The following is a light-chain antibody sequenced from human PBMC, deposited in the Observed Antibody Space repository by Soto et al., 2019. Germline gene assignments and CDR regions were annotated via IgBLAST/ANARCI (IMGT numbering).Light chain of an antibody. V-gene: IGKV3-20*01. CDR3: QQYDSSPRT. Sequence: EIVLTQSPGTLSLSPRERATLSCRASQSVSSNLAWYQQKPGQAPRLLIYGASTRATGIPARFSGSGSGTEFTLTISRLEPEDFAVYYCQQYDSSPRTFGQGTKVDIK. J-gene: IGKJ1*01. CDR1: QSVSSN. CDR2: GAS.